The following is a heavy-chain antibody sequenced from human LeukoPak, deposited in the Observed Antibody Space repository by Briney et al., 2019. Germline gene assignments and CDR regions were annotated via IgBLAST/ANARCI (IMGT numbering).Heavy chain of an antibody. V-gene: IGHV4-59*01. J-gene: IGHJ3*02. CDR2: IYSSGST. Sequence: SETLSLTCTVSGGSIRSYYWSWIRQPPGKGLEWIGYIYSSGSTNYNPSLKSRVTISVDTSKNQFSLKLSSVTAADTAVYYYARDHGDGYNYNAFDIWGQGTMVTVSS. D-gene: IGHD5-24*01. CDR1: GGSIRSYY. CDR3: ARDHGDGYNYNAFDI.